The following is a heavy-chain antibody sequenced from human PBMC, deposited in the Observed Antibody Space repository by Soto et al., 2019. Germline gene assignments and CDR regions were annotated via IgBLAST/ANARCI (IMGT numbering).Heavy chain of an antibody. V-gene: IGHV3-66*01. D-gene: IGHD2-2*03. CDR2: IFIGGTT. CDR3: ARDGYCISSTCSFLPDV. Sequence: GGSLRLSCAASGFTVSSSQMTWVRQAPGKALEWVSLIFIGGTTQYADSVKGRFTISRDNAKNSLYLQMNSLRDEDMAVYYCARDGYCISSTCSFLPDVWRQGTTVTVSS. J-gene: IGHJ6*02. CDR1: GFTVSSSQ.